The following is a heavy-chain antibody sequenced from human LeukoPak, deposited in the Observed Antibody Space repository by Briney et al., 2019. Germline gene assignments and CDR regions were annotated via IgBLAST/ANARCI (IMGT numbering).Heavy chain of an antibody. CDR1: GYTFTSYA. V-gene: IGHV7-4-1*02. CDR2: INTNTGNP. CDR3: ARLWGRWLPMGDWFDP. Sequence: VASVKVSCKASGYTFTSYAMNWVRQAPGQGLEWMGWINTNTGNPTYAQGFTGRFVFSLDTSVSTAYLQISSLKAEDTAVYYCARLWGRWLPMGDWFDPWGQGTLVTVSS. J-gene: IGHJ5*02. D-gene: IGHD5-24*01.